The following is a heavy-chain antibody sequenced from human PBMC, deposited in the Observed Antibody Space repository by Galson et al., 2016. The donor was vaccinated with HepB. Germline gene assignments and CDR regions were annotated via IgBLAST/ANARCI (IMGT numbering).Heavy chain of an antibody. Sequence: LRLSCAASGFTFSNYAMSWVRQAPGKGLEWVSGISGTGGTTYYADSVKGRFTISRDNSKNTLYLRMNSLRPEDTAVYYCARDLGGYSGYGGNYFGMDVWGQGTTVTVS. D-gene: IGHD5-12*01. V-gene: IGHV3-23*01. CDR2: ISGTGGTT. CDR1: GFTFSNYA. CDR3: ARDLGGYSGYGGNYFGMDV. J-gene: IGHJ6*02.